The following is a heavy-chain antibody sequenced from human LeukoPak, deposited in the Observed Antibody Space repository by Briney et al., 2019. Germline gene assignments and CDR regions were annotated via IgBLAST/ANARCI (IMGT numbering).Heavy chain of an antibody. CDR3: ARDYYYDSSGYYPLGY. Sequence: SETLSLTCTVSGGSISSSSYYWGWIRQPPGKGLEWIGSIYYSGSTYYNPSLKSRVTISVDTSKNQFSLKLSSVTAADTAVYYCARDYYYDSSGYYPLGYWGQGTLVTVSS. CDR2: IYYSGST. J-gene: IGHJ4*02. D-gene: IGHD3-22*01. V-gene: IGHV4-39*07. CDR1: GGSISSSSYY.